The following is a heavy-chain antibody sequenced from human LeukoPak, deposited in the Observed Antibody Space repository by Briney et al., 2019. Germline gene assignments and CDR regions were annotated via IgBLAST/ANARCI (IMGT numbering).Heavy chain of an antibody. Sequence: GASVKVSCKASGYTFTSYAMHWVRQAPGQRLEWMGWINAGNGNTKYSQKFQGRVTITRDTSISTAYMELSSLRSEDTAVYYCTTGTTVPDWYFDLWGRGTLATVSS. J-gene: IGHJ2*01. CDR1: GYTFTSYA. CDR3: TTGTTVPDWYFDL. V-gene: IGHV1-3*01. CDR2: INAGNGNT. D-gene: IGHD4-17*01.